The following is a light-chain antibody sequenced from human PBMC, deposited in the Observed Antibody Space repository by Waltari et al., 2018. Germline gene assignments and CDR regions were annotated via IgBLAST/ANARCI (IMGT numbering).Light chain of an antibody. CDR2: AGN. Sequence: QSALTQPASVSGPPGQSTTNSCTGTSRDIGNYNLCHLYQHPPGQAPKLMISAGNKRPSGVSNRFSGSKSGNTASLTISGLQAEDEADYYCCSYAGSSTYVFGTGTKVTVL. V-gene: IGLV2-23*01. CDR1: SRDIGNYNL. CDR3: CSYAGSSTYV. J-gene: IGLJ1*01.